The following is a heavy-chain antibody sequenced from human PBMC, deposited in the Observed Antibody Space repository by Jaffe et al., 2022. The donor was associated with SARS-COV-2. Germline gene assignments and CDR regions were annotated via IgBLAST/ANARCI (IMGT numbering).Heavy chain of an antibody. Sequence: EVQLLESGGGLVQPGGSLRVCCVASGFTFSSYYMSWVRQAPGKGLEWVSSVSDSGTNTYYADSVKGRFTVSRDNSRNTVCLQMNSLRVEDTAVYYCASRTSGWNFDYWGQGALVTVSS. J-gene: IGHJ4*02. CDR1: GFTFSSYY. D-gene: IGHD6-19*01. V-gene: IGHV3-23*01. CDR3: ASRTSGWNFDY. CDR2: VSDSGTNT.